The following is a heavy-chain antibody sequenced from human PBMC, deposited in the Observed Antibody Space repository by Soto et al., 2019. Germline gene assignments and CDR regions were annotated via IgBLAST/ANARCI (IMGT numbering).Heavy chain of an antibody. D-gene: IGHD5-18*01. CDR3: ARVDTAMVLFDY. CDR1: GGSIISGGYS. J-gene: IGHJ4*02. CDR2: IYHSGST. Sequence: PSETLSLTCAVSGGSIISGGYSCICIRQPPGKGLEWIGYIYHSGSTYYNPSLKSRVTISVDRSKNQFSLKLSSVTAADTAVYYCARVDTAMVLFDYWGQGTLVTVSS. V-gene: IGHV4-30-2*01.